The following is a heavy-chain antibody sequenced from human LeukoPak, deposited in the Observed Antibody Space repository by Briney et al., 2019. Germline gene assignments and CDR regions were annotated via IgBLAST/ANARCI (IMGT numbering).Heavy chain of an antibody. D-gene: IGHD2-21*01. Sequence: PGRSLRLSCAASGFTFSSYEMNWVRQAPWKGLEWVSYISSSGSTIYYADSVKGRFTISRDNAKNSLYLQMNSLRAEDTAVYSCGGVGIPLLGAFDIWGQGTMVTVSS. CDR3: GGVGIPLLGAFDI. J-gene: IGHJ3*02. CDR1: GFTFSSYE. V-gene: IGHV3-48*03. CDR2: ISSSGSTI.